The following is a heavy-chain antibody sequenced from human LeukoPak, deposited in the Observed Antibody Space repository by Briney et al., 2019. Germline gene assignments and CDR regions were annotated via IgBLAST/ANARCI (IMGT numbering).Heavy chain of an antibody. D-gene: IGHD3-22*01. CDR1: GFTSSSYA. V-gene: IGHV3-23*01. J-gene: IGHJ4*02. Sequence: GGSLRLSCAASGFTSSSYAMSWVRQAPGKGLEWVSAISGSGGSTYYADSVKGRFTISRDNSKNTLYLQMNSLRAEDTAVYYCAKGNYYYDSSGYPYFDYWGQGTLVTVSS. CDR3: AKGNYYYDSSGYPYFDY. CDR2: ISGSGGST.